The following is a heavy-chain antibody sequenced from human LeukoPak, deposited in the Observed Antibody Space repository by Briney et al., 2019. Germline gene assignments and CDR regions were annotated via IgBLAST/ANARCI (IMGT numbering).Heavy chain of an antibody. CDR2: IXXYIGNT. D-gene: IGHD1-1*01. CDR3: ARDKSSSATRAFNYYYGLDV. Sequence: CXAXGXTFTSXXXXWVXXXPXXXXEXMXXIXXYIGNTNYAQKLQGRVTMTTDTSTSTAYMDLRSLRSDDTAVYYCARDKSSSATRAFNYYYGLDVWGQGTTVTVSS. V-gene: IGHV1-18*01. CDR1: GXTFTSXX. J-gene: IGHJ6*02.